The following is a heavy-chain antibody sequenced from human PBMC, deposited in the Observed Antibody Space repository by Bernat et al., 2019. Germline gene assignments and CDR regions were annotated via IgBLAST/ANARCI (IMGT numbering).Heavy chain of an antibody. V-gene: IGHV1-3*01. CDR2: INAGNGNT. J-gene: IGHJ4*02. Sequence: QVQLVQSGAEVKKPGASVKVSCKASGYTFTSYAMHWVRQAPGQRLEWMGWINAGNGNTKYSQKFQGRVTITRDTSASTAYMELSSLRSEDTAVYYCAKHAYYDRSGSPLDYWGQGTLVTVSS. D-gene: IGHD3-22*01. CDR3: AKHAYYDRSGSPLDY. CDR1: GYTFTSYA.